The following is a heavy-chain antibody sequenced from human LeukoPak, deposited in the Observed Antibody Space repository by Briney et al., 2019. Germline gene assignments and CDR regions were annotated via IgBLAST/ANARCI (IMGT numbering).Heavy chain of an antibody. V-gene: IGHV3-7*01. Sequence: GGSLRLSCAASGFTFSGHWMSWVRQAPGKGLEWVANINQGGSDKYYVDSVKGRFTISRDNANNLLYLQMNSLRGEDTAVYYCTRDRSRAEDDWGQGTVGTVSS. CDR3: TRDRSRAEDD. CDR1: GFTFSGHW. J-gene: IGHJ4*02. D-gene: IGHD1-14*01. CDR2: INQGGSDK.